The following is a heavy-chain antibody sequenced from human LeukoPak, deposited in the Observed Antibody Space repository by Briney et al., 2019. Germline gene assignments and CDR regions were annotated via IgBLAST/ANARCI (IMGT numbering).Heavy chain of an antibody. CDR2: MYYDASS. V-gene: IGHV4-39*01. D-gene: IGHD3-10*01. CDR1: GGSINSGTFY. Sequence: SETLSLACTVSGGSINSGTFYWGWIRQPPGNGLEWLGSMYYDASSYNNPSLKTLVTTSVDTSKNQSSLKLTSVTATYTGVNFCARRSDSWSVDGEDYFDYWGQGTLVTVSS. J-gene: IGHJ4*02. CDR3: ARRSDSWSVDGEDYFDY.